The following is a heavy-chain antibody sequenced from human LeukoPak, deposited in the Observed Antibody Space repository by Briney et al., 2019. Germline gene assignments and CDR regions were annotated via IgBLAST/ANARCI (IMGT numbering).Heavy chain of an antibody. CDR1: GFTFSSCA. CDR3: ASLPVDSRGYYHEPFDY. V-gene: IGHV3-21*01. J-gene: IGHJ4*02. Sequence: PGGSLRLSCAASGFTFSSCAMSWVRQAPGKGLEWVSSISSSSSYIYYADSVKGRFTISRDNAKNSLYLQMNSLRAEDTAVYYCASLPVDSRGYYHEPFDYWGQGTLVTVSS. D-gene: IGHD3-22*01. CDR2: ISSSSSYI.